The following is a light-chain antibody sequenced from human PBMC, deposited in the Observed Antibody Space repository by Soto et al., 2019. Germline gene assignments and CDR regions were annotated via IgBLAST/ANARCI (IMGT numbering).Light chain of an antibody. J-gene: IGLJ1*01. CDR3: SSYTSSSTYV. CDR2: EVT. Sequence: QSALTQPASVSGSLGXXITISCTXXXSDVGYYDYVSWYQQHPGKAPKLIIYEVTNRPSGVSNRFSGSKSGNTASLTISGLQAEDEADYYCSSYTSSSTYVFGTGTKLTVL. V-gene: IGLV2-14*01. CDR1: XSDVGYYDY.